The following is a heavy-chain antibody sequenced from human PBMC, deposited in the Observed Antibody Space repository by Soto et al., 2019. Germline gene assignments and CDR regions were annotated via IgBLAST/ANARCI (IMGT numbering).Heavy chain of an antibody. J-gene: IGHJ4*02. CDR1: GFTFGSYS. V-gene: IGHV3-23*01. Sequence: EVQVLESGGGLVQPGGSLRLSCIASGFTFGSYSMSWVRQAPGKGLEWVSSIRGSGDNTDYADSVKGRFTISRDNSKNTLYLQMNSLRDEDTAVYYCAKPDCWGQGTQVIVSS. CDR2: IRGSGDNT. CDR3: AKPDC.